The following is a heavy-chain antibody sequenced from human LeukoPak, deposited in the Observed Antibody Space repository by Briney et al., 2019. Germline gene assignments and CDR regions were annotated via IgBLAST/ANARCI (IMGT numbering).Heavy chain of an antibody. V-gene: IGHV4-59*01. D-gene: IGHD4-17*01. Sequence: SETLSLTCTVSGVSISSYYWSWIRQPPGEGLEWIGYIYYSRSTNYNPSLKSRVTISVDTSKNQFSLKLSSVTAADTAVYYCARGNGDYDAFDYWGQGTLVTVSS. J-gene: IGHJ4*02. CDR2: IYYSRST. CDR3: ARGNGDYDAFDY. CDR1: GVSISSYY.